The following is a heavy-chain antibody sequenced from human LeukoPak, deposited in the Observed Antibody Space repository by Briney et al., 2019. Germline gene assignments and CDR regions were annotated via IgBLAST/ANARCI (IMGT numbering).Heavy chain of an antibody. J-gene: IGHJ4*02. CDR3: ATLKGYFEN. CDR2: VTGGGLTT. Sequence: GGSLRLSCAASGFTFSTYGMSWVRQAPGKGLEWVSAVTGGGLTTYYADSAKGRFTISRDNSKNTLYLQMNSLRAEDTAVYCCATLKGYFENWGQGTLVTVSS. CDR1: GFTFSTYG. V-gene: IGHV3-23*01.